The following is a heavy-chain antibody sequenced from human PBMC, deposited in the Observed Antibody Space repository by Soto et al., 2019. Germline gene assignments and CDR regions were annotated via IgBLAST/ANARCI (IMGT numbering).Heavy chain of an antibody. Sequence: SETLSLTCTVSGGSISSYYGSWIRQPPGKGLEWIGYIYYSGSTNYNPSLKSRVTISVDTSKNQFSLKLSSVTAADTAVYYCAREDGTTYYYMDVWGKGTTVTVSS. D-gene: IGHD1-26*01. CDR2: IYYSGST. CDR1: GGSISSYY. CDR3: AREDGTTYYYMDV. J-gene: IGHJ6*03. V-gene: IGHV4-59*01.